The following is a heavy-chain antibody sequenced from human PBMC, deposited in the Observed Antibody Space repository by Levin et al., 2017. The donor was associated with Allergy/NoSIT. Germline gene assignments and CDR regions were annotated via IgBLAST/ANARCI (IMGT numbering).Heavy chain of an antibody. CDR2: IYHRGNT. D-gene: IGHD6-13*01. J-gene: IGHJ4*02. CDR1: GGSISSSNW. V-gene: IGHV4-4*02. Sequence: SETLSLTCAVSGGSISSSNWWSWVRQPPGKELEWIGEIYHRGNTNYNPSLKNRITVSIDRSKNQFSLRLSSVTATDTATYYCARGPLSDSSSSYFDSWRQGTLVTVSS. CDR3: ARGPLSDSSSSYFDS.